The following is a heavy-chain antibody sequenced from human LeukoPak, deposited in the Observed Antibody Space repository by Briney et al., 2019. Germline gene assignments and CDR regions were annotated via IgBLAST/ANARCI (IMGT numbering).Heavy chain of an antibody. Sequence: ASVKVSCKASGYTFTGYYMHWVRQAPGQGLEWMGIINPSGGSTSYAQKFQGRVTMTRDTSTSTVYMELSSLRSEDTAVYYCASPSGSYGEASPLQDAFDIWGQGTMVTVSS. CDR1: GYTFTGYY. J-gene: IGHJ3*02. V-gene: IGHV1-46*01. D-gene: IGHD1-26*01. CDR3: ASPSGSYGEASPLQDAFDI. CDR2: INPSGGST.